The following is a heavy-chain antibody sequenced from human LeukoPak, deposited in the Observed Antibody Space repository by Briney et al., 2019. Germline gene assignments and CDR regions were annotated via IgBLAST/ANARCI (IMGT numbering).Heavy chain of an antibody. J-gene: IGHJ6*03. CDR1: GGSISIYF. CDR3: ARDSGYYYMDV. CDR2: IFYNGST. V-gene: IGHV4-59*01. Sequence: PSATLSLTCTVSGGSISIYFGRWIRQPPERGVEWIGYIFYNGSTNYNPSLKSRVTISVDTSKNQFSLTLSSVTAADTAVYYCARDSGYYYMDVWGKGTTVTISS.